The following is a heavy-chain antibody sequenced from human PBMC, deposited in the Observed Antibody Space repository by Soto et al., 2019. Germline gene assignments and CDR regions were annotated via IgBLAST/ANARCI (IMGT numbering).Heavy chain of an antibody. CDR2: IIPIFGTT. CDR3: ARVSSSWYKDYFDY. J-gene: IGHJ4*02. Sequence: QVQLVQSGAEVKKPGSSVKVSCKASGGTFSNYAISWVRQAPGQGLEWMGGIIPIFGTTNYAQRFQGRVTSTADESTSPADMELSSLRSEDTAVYYCARVSSSWYKDYFDYWGQGTLVTVSS. D-gene: IGHD6-13*01. V-gene: IGHV1-69*12. CDR1: GGTFSNYA.